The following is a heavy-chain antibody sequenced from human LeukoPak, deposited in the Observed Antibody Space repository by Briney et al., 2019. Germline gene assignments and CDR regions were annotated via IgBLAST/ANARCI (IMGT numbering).Heavy chain of an antibody. CDR1: GFTFNTYA. CDR2: ICGSGAST. CDR3: AKGSSTGWPRDAFDI. V-gene: IGHV3-23*01. Sequence: PGGSLRLSCAASGFTFNTYAMKWLRQAPGKGREWVSAICGSGASTYYADSVKVRFTISRDDYKNTLYLQMSSLRAEDTAVYYCAKGSSTGWPRDAFDIWGQGTMVTVSS. D-gene: IGHD6-19*01. J-gene: IGHJ3*02.